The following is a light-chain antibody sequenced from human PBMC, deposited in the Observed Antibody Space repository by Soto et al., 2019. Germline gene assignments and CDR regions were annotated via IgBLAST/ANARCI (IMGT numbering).Light chain of an antibody. J-gene: IGKJ4*01. CDR1: QSISTW. Sequence: DIQMTQSPSTLSASVGDRVTITCRASQSISTWLAWYQQKPGKAPKVLIYDASRLHSGVPSRFSGSGSGTEFTLTINSLQPEDFATYFCQQLSTYSSFGGGTKVDIK. V-gene: IGKV1-5*01. CDR3: QQLSTYSS. CDR2: DAS.